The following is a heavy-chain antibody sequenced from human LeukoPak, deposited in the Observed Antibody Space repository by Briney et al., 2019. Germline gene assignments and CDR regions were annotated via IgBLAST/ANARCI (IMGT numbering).Heavy chain of an antibody. V-gene: IGHV4-59*01. D-gene: IGHD1-1*01. Sequence: SETLSLTCTVSGGSFNNYYWSWIRQPPGKGLKWIGYIYYSGSTNYNPSLKSRVTISVHTSKNQFSLKLSSVTAADTAVYYCARDGNWNDRDVYYYYGMDVWGRGITVTVSS. CDR2: IYYSGST. CDR3: ARDGNWNDRDVYYYYGMDV. J-gene: IGHJ6*04. CDR1: GGSFNNYY.